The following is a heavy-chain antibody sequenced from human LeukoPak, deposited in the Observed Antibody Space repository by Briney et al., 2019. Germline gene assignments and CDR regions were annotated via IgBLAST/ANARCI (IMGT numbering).Heavy chain of an antibody. CDR3: ARATIGYCSSTGCRNYYYGMDV. D-gene: IGHD2-2*01. CDR2: IIPILGIA. CDR1: GGTFSSYA. Sequence: ASVKVSCKASGGTFSSYAISWVRQAPGQGLEWMGRIIPILGIANYAQKFQGRVTITADKSTSTAYMELSSLRSEDTAVYYCARATIGYCSSTGCRNYYYGMDVWGQGTTVTVSS. J-gene: IGHJ6*02. V-gene: IGHV1-69*04.